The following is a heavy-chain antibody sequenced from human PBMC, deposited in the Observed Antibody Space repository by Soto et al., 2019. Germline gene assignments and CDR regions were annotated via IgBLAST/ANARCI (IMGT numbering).Heavy chain of an antibody. CDR2: IYYSGST. J-gene: IGHJ3*02. CDR1: GGSISSSSYY. CDR3: ARPNTMIVVNDAFDI. D-gene: IGHD3-22*01. V-gene: IGHV4-39*01. Sequence: QLQLQESGPGLVKPSETLSLTCTVSGGSISSSSYYWGWIRQPPGKGLEWIGSIYYSGSTYYNPSLKSRVTISVDTSKNQFSLKLSSVTAADTAVYYCARPNTMIVVNDAFDIWGQGTMVTVSS.